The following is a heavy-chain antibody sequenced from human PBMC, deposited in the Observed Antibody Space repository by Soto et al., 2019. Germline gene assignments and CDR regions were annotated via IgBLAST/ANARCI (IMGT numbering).Heavy chain of an antibody. CDR1: GFTFSNYW. CDR2: IKRDGSEK. J-gene: IGHJ4*02. D-gene: IGHD3-16*01. Sequence: EVHLVECGGGLVQPGGSLRLSCAASGFTFSNYWMNWVRQAPGKGLEWVANIKRDGSEKYYVDSVKGRFTISRDNAKNSLSLQMNSLRAEDTAVYYCWGAGPGGWGQGTLVTVSS. CDR3: WGAGPGG. V-gene: IGHV3-7*03.